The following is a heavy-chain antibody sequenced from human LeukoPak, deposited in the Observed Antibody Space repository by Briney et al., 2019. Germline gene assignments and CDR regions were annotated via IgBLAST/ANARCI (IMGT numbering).Heavy chain of an antibody. CDR2: IYYSGST. CDR3: ARDNGSGEQKI. D-gene: IGHD3-10*01. CDR1: GGSISSYY. Sequence: SETLSLTCTVSGGSISSYYWSWIRQPPGKGLEWIAYIYYSGSTNYNPSLKSRVTISVDTSKNQFSLKLSSVTAADTAVYYCARDNGSGEQKIWGQGTMVTVSS. J-gene: IGHJ3*02. V-gene: IGHV4-59*01.